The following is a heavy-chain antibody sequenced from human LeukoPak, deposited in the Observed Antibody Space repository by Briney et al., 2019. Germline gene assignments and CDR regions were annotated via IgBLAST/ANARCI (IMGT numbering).Heavy chain of an antibody. CDR2: INTSGTT. V-gene: IGHV4-4*07. CDR1: GGSISGYY. D-gene: IGHD2/OR15-2a*01. Sequence: SETLSLTCTVSGGSISGYYWAWIWQPAGKGPEWMGRINTSGTTRYDPSLEGRVTMSVDTSKNQFSLKLTSVTAADTAVYYCARGLSASYDFNWFDSWGQGTLVTVSS. CDR3: ARGLSASYDFNWFDS. J-gene: IGHJ5*01.